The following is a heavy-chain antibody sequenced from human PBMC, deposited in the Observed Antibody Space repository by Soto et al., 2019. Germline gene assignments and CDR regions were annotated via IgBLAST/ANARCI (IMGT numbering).Heavy chain of an antibody. CDR2: IYYSGST. D-gene: IGHD6-13*01. J-gene: IGHJ4*02. CDR3: ARVIAAAGAYFDY. CDR1: GGSISSGGYY. V-gene: IGHV4-31*03. Sequence: PSDTLSLTCTVSGGSISSGGYYWSWIRQHPGKGLEWIGYIYYSGSTYYNPSLKSRVTISVDTSKNQFSLKLSSVTAADTAVYYCARVIAAAGAYFDYWGQGTLVTVSS.